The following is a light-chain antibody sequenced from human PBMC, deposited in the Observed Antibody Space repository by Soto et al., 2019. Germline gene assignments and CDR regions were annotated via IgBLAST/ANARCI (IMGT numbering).Light chain of an antibody. V-gene: IGKV3-15*01. CDR2: DTS. CDR3: QQRSNWPPA. Sequence: EIVMTQSPATLSVSPGERVTLSCRASQSVSRFLAWYQQRPGQAPRLLIYDTSTRATGVPARFSGSGSGTEFSLTISSLQSEDFAVYYCQQRSNWPPAFGGGTKVEIK. J-gene: IGKJ4*01. CDR1: QSVSRF.